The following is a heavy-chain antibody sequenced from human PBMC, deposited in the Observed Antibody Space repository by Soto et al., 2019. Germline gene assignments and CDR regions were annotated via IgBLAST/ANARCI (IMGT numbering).Heavy chain of an antibody. CDR3: ARHSSSGTYSNWFDP. CDR1: GGSMNSYF. J-gene: IGHJ5*02. D-gene: IGHD1-26*01. Sequence: SETLSLTCTVSGGSMNSYFWSWIRQPPGKGLEWIGYIYYSGNTNYNPSLKSRVTISVDTSENQFSLRLSSVTAADSAVYFCARHSSSGTYSNWFDPWGRGTLVTVSS. V-gene: IGHV4-59*08. CDR2: IYYSGNT.